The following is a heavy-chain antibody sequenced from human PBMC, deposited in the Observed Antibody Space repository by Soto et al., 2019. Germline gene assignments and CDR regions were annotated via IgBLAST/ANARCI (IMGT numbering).Heavy chain of an antibody. CDR3: ARGDAFWSGYYTNWFDP. CDR2: IYYSGST. Sequence: SETLALTCTVSGGCISSYYWRWIRQPPGKGLEWIGYIYYSGSTNYNPSLKSRVTISVDTSKNQFSLKLSSVTAADTAVYYCARGDAFWSGYYTNWFDPWGQGTLVTVSS. CDR1: GGCISSYY. V-gene: IGHV4-59*01. D-gene: IGHD3-3*01. J-gene: IGHJ5*02.